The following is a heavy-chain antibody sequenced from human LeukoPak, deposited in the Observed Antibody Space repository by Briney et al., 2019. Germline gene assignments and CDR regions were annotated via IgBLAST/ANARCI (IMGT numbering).Heavy chain of an antibody. V-gene: IGHV3-53*01. CDR2: IYGGDTT. CDR1: GFTVSGSY. CDR3: AKDLTY. D-gene: IGHD2-21*02. Sequence: PGGSLRLSCAASGFTVSGSYMTWVRQAPGKGLEWVSVIYGGDTTYYADSVKGRFTISRDNSKNTLYLQMNSLRAEDTAVYYYAKDLTYWGQGTLVTVSS. J-gene: IGHJ4*02.